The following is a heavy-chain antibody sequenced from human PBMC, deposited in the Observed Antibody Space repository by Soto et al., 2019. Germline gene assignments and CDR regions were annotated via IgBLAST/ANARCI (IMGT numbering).Heavy chain of an antibody. CDR3: ARDGYCSGGSCPLYNNWFDP. CDR2: IYTSGST. V-gene: IGHV4-4*07. J-gene: IGHJ5*02. CDR1: GGSISSYY. D-gene: IGHD2-15*01. Sequence: SETLSLTCTVSGGSISSYYWSWIRQPAGKGLEWIGRIYTSGSTNYTPSLKSRVTMSVDTSKNQFSLKLSSVTAADTAVYYCARDGYCSGGSCPLYNNWFDPWGQGTLVT.